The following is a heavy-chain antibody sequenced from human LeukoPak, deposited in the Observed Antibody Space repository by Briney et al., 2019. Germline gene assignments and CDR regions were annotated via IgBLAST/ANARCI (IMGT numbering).Heavy chain of an antibody. Sequence: GGSLRLSCAASGFTFSSYAMHWVRQAPGKGLEWVALISYDGSNRYYADSVKGRFTISRDNAKNSLYLQMNSLRAEDTAVYYCARDPYDSSGYRSDAFDIWGQGTMVTVSS. D-gene: IGHD3-22*01. CDR1: GFTFSSYA. CDR3: ARDPYDSSGYRSDAFDI. CDR2: ISYDGSNR. J-gene: IGHJ3*02. V-gene: IGHV3-30*03.